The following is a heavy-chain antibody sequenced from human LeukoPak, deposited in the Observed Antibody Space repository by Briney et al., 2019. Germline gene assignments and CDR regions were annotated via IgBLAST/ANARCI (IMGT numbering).Heavy chain of an antibody. V-gene: IGHV3-7*01. CDR2: IKQDGSEL. CDR1: GFTFSDYW. Sequence: GRSLRLSCAASGFTFSDYWMSWVRQAPGKGLEWVANIKQDGSELYYVDSVKGRFTISRDNAKNSLYLQMNSLRAEDTAVYYCARDKVVGATYFDYWGQGTLVTVSS. J-gene: IGHJ4*02. CDR3: ARDKVVGATYFDY. D-gene: IGHD1-26*01.